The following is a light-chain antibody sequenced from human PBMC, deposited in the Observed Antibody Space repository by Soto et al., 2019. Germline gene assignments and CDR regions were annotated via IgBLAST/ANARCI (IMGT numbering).Light chain of an antibody. Sequence: EVVMTQSPATLSVSPGERATLSCRASESVSRNLAWYQQKPGQAPRLLIYDASNRATGIPARFSGSRSGPEFTLTINSLQPEDFATYFCQQYDTYYTFGQGTKVDI. CDR1: ESVSRN. J-gene: IGKJ2*01. V-gene: IGKV3D-15*01. CDR3: QQYDTYYT. CDR2: DAS.